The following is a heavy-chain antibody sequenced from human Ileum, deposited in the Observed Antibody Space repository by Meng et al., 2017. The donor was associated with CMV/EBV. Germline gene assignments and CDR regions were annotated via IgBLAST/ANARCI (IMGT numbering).Heavy chain of an antibody. J-gene: IGHJ4*02. V-gene: IGHV3-7*01. Sequence: GESLKISCEASGFNFSNHWMSWVRQAPGKGLEWVANIKEDGSKRYYVDSVKGRFTISRDSAKNSLYLQMNSLRVDDMAVYYCAREILGGATALDYWGQGTLVTVSS. CDR3: AREILGGATALDY. D-gene: IGHD1-26*01. CDR2: IKEDGSKR. CDR1: GFNFSNHW.